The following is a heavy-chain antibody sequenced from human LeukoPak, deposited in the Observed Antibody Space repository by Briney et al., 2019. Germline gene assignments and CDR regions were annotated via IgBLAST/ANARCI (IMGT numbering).Heavy chain of an antibody. J-gene: IGHJ5*02. CDR1: GGSISSSSYY. CDR3: ARLNGRSLYNWFDP. Sequence: SETLSLTCTVSGGSISSSSYYWGWIRQPPGKGLEWIGSIYYSGSTYYNPSLKSRVTISVDTSKNQFSLKLSSVTAADAAVYYCARLNGRSLYNWFDPWGQGTLVTVSS. V-gene: IGHV4-39*01. D-gene: IGHD1-26*01. CDR2: IYYSGST.